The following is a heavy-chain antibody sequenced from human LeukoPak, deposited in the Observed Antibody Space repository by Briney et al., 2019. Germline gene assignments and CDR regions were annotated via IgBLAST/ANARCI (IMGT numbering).Heavy chain of an antibody. Sequence: GASVKVSCKASGGTLSSYAINWVRQAPGQGLEWMGRVNPNSGGTNYAQKFQGRVTMTRDTSISTAYMELSRLRSDDTAVYYCARPKTVAGQYYFDYWGQGTLVTVSS. J-gene: IGHJ4*02. V-gene: IGHV1-2*06. CDR2: VNPNSGGT. CDR3: ARPKTVAGQYYFDY. CDR1: GGTLSSYA. D-gene: IGHD6-19*01.